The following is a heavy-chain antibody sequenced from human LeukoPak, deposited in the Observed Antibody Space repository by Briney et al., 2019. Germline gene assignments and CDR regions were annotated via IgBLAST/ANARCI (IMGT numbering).Heavy chain of an antibody. V-gene: IGHV1-24*01. J-gene: IGHJ3*02. CDR3: ATVGVVVITNAFDI. Sequence: ASVKVSCKVSGYTLTELSMHWVRQAPGKGIEWMGGFDPEDGETIYAQKFQGRVTMTEDTSTDTAYMELSSLRSEDTAVYYCATVGVVVITNAFDIWGQGTMVTVSS. CDR1: GYTLTELS. D-gene: IGHD3-22*01. CDR2: FDPEDGET.